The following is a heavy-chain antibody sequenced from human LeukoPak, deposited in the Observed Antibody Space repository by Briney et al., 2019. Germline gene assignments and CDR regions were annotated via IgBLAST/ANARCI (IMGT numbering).Heavy chain of an antibody. V-gene: IGHV4-34*01. CDR1: GGSFSGYY. CDR2: INHSGST. CDR3: ARGRGLREWLRFDY. D-gene: IGHD5-12*01. J-gene: IGHJ4*02. Sequence: PSETLSLTCAVSGGSFSGYYWSWIRQPPGKGLEWIGEINHSGSTNYNPSLKSRVTISVDTSKNQFSLKLSSVTAADTAVYYCARGRGLREWLRFDYWSQGTLVTVSS.